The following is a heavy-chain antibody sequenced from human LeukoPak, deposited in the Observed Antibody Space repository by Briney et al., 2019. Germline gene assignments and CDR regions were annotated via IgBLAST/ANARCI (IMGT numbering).Heavy chain of an antibody. D-gene: IGHD1-1*01. Sequence: SETLSLTCAVYGGSFSGYYWSWIRQPPGKGLEWIGEINHSGSTNYNPSLKSRVTISVDTSKNQFSPKLSSVTAADTAVYYCARGLRRVQDYWGQGTLVTVSS. CDR3: ARGLRRVQDY. CDR1: GGSFSGYY. J-gene: IGHJ4*02. V-gene: IGHV4-34*01. CDR2: INHSGST.